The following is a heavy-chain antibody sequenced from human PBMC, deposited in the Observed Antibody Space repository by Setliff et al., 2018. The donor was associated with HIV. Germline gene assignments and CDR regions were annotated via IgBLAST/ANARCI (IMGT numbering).Heavy chain of an antibody. V-gene: IGHV4-38-2*01. Sequence: PSETLSLTCAVSGYSISSGYYWGCIRQPPGKGLEWIGSIYHSGSTYYNPSLKSRVTISVDTSKNEFSLKLSSVTAADTAVYYCARHDDTSSWLDAFDIWVQGTMVTVSS. CDR3: ARHDDTSSWLDAFDI. CDR2: IYHSGST. J-gene: IGHJ3*02. D-gene: IGHD6-13*01. CDR1: GYSISSGYY.